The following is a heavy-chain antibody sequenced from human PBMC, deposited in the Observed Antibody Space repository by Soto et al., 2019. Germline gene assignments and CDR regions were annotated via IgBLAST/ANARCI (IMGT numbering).Heavy chain of an antibody. J-gene: IGHJ4*02. Sequence: PSETLSLTCTVSGGSISSGGYYWSWIRQHPGKGLEWIGYIYYSGSTYYNPSLKSRVTISVDTSKNQFSLKLSSVTAADTAVYYCARAPLEWLRSTQPMYYFDYWGQGTLVTVSS. CDR1: GGSISSGGYY. V-gene: IGHV4-31*03. D-gene: IGHD5-12*01. CDR3: ARAPLEWLRSTQPMYYFDY. CDR2: IYYSGST.